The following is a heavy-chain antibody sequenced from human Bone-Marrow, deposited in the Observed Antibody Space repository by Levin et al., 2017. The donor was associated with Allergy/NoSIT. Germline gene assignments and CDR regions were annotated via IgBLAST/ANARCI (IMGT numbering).Heavy chain of an antibody. D-gene: IGHD2-21*01. CDR2: ISTTGYT. V-gene: IGHV3-11*03. CDR3: ARRARWISIGVIGLKDYFDY. CDR1: EMTLSDYS. J-gene: IGHJ4*02. Sequence: GGSLRLSCQVSEMTLSDYSLSWIRQAPGKGLEWVAYISTTGYTKYADAVKGRFTITRDNARNSVHLQMNSLRADDTARYYCARRARWISIGVIGLKDYFDYWGQGTRVTVSS.